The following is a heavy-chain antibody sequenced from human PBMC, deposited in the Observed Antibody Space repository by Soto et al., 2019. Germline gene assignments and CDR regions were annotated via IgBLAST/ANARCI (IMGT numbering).Heavy chain of an antibody. CDR3: ARANYGDKPFDY. V-gene: IGHV4-30-2*01. CDR2: IYQSGNT. Sequence: QLQLQESGSGLVKPSQTLSLTCAVSGVAITSGGFSWSWIRQPPGKGLEWIGYIYQSGNTYYNPSLRSRVTISLDRSMNQFSLKLSSVTAADTAVYYCARANYGDKPFDYWAQGSLVTVSS. J-gene: IGHJ4*02. CDR1: GVAITSGGFS. D-gene: IGHD4-17*01.